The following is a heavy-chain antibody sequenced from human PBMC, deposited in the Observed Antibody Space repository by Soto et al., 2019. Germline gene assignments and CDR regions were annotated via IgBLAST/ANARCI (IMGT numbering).Heavy chain of an antibody. V-gene: IGHV3-74*01. D-gene: IGHD2-8*01. CDR3: ARDLGYCTNGVCSS. J-gene: IGHJ4*02. CDR2: INSDGSIT. Sequence: PGGSLRLSCAASGFSFISYWMNWVRQVPGKGLVWVSRINSDGSITVYADSVKGRFTISRDNAKNTLYLQMNSLRAEDTAVYYCARDLGYCTNGVCSSWGQGTLVTVSS. CDR1: GFSFISYW.